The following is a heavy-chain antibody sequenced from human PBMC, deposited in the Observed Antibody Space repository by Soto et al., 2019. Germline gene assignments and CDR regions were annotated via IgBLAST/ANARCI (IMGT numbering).Heavy chain of an antibody. D-gene: IGHD6-6*01. J-gene: IGHJ4*02. Sequence: RRLSCAASGFTFSDYYMSWIRQAPGKGLEWVSYISSSSSYTNYADSVKGRFTISRDNAKNSLYLQMNSLRAEDTAVYYCARHRWRRYSSSYNFDYWGQGPLVTVYS. CDR1: GFTFSDYY. V-gene: IGHV3-11*06. CDR2: ISSSSSYT. CDR3: ARHRWRRYSSSYNFDY.